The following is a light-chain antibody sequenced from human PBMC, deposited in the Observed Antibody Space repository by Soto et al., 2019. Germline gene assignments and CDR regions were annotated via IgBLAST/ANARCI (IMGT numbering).Light chain of an antibody. CDR3: QQRSNWPWK. CDR1: QSVRTN. Sequence: EVMITQFPDTVSVTPGETVTPSCGASQSVRTNLAWYQQRPGQAPRLLIHYSSTRATGIPARFSGSGSGTDFTLTISSLEPEDFAVYYCQQRSNWPWKCGQGTKVDI. CDR2: YSS. V-gene: IGKV3-11*01. J-gene: IGKJ1*01.